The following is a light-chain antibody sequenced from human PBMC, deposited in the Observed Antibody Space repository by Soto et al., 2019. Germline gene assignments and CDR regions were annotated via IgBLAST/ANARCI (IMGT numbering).Light chain of an antibody. CDR2: GTS. CDR1: QTVRSNY. CDR3: QQYGTSFRT. J-gene: IGKJ1*01. Sequence: EIVLTQSPGTLSLSPGETATLSCRASQTVRSNYLAWYQQKPGQAPRLLIYGTSNRATAIPDRFTGTVSGTDFTLTISRLEPEDFAVYYCQQYGTSFRTFGPGTKVEI. V-gene: IGKV3-20*01.